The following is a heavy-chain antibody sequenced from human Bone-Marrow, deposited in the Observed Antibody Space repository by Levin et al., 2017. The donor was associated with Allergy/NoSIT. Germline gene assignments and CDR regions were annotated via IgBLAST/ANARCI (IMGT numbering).Heavy chain of an antibody. D-gene: IGHD7-27*01. CDR1: DGSISSSNW. V-gene: IGHV4-4*02. J-gene: IGHJ5*02. CDR3: ARRNFLAPGEDWFDA. Sequence: SETLSLTCGVSDGSISSSNWWTWVRQPPGKVLEWIGEIYHSGTTNYNPSLKSRVTISVEKSKNQFSLKLSSVTAADTAVYYCARRNFLAPGEDWFDAWGQGALVTVSS. CDR2: IYHSGTT.